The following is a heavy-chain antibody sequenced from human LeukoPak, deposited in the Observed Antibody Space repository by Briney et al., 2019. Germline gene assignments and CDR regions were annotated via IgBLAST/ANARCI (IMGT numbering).Heavy chain of an antibody. CDR2: INHSGST. D-gene: IGHD5-12*01. CDR3: AGRRDGYNFLN. Sequence: PSETLSLTCAVYGGSFSGYYWSWIRQPPGKGLEWIGEINHSGSTNYNPSLKSRVTISVDTSKNQFSLKLSSVTAVDTAVYYCAGRRDGYNFLNWGQGTLVTVSS. J-gene: IGHJ4*02. V-gene: IGHV4-34*01. CDR1: GGSFSGYY.